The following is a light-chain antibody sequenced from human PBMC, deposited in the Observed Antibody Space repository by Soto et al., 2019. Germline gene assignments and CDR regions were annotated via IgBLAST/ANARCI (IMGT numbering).Light chain of an antibody. Sequence: EIVMTQSPATLSVSPGERATISCRASQGVSSNLAWYQQKPGQAPRLLIYGASTRATGIPARFSGSGSGTEFTLTISSLQSEDFAVYYCQQYNIWPGTFGQGTKVEIK. CDR2: GAS. V-gene: IGKV3-15*01. J-gene: IGKJ1*01. CDR3: QQYNIWPGT. CDR1: QGVSSN.